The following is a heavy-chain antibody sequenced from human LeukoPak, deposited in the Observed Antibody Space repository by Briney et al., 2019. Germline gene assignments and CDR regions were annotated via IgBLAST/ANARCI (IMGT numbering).Heavy chain of an antibody. Sequence: SVKVSCKASGYTFTSYAISWVRQAPGQGLEWMGRIIPILGIANYAQKFQGRVTITADKSTSTAYMELSSLRSEDTAVYYCARAAAGKERGDYWGQGTLVTVSS. D-gene: IGHD6-13*01. CDR1: GYTFTSYA. V-gene: IGHV1-69*04. J-gene: IGHJ4*02. CDR2: IIPILGIA. CDR3: ARAAAGKERGDY.